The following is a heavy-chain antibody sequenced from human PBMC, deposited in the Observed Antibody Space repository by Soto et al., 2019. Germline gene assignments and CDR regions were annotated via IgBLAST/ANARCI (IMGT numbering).Heavy chain of an antibody. CDR1: GFTFRSFW. D-gene: IGHD2-15*01. V-gene: IGHV3-7*03. Sequence: EVQLVESGGGLVQPGGSLRLSCAASGFTFRSFWMSWVRQAPGKGLEWVAMVKQDGSEKYYVGSVKGRFIISRDNAKNALNLQMNSLRAEDTAVYYCARWSAVAVRGYLDYWGQGALVTVSS. CDR2: VKQDGSEK. J-gene: IGHJ4*02. CDR3: ARWSAVAVRGYLDY.